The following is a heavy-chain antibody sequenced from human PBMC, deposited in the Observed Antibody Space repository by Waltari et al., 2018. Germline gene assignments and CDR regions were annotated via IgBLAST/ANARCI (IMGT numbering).Heavy chain of an antibody. J-gene: IGHJ4*02. V-gene: IGHV3-23*01. CDR1: GFTFSSYA. D-gene: IGHD6-13*01. CDR3: ARGGEQQLVIDY. Sequence: EVQLLESGGGLVQPGGSLRLSCAASGFTFSSYAMSWVRQAPGTGLEWVSAISGSGGSTYYADSVKGRFTISRDNSKNTLYLQMNSLRAEDTAVYYCARGGEQQLVIDYWGQGTLVTVSS. CDR2: ISGSGGST.